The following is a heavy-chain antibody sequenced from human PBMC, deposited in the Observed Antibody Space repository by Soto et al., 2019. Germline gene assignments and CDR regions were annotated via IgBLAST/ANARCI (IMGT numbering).Heavy chain of an antibody. V-gene: IGHV4-31*03. Sequence: QVQLQESGPGLVKPSQTLSLTCTVSGGSISSGGYYWSWIRQHPGKGLEWIGYIYYSGSTYYNPSLKSRVTISVDTSKNQFSLKLSSVTAADTAVYYCARVLAGTRAHGSNWVYFDYWGQGTLVTVSS. CDR1: GGSISSGGYY. CDR2: IYYSGST. J-gene: IGHJ4*02. CDR3: ARVLAGTRAHGSNWVYFDY. D-gene: IGHD1-1*01.